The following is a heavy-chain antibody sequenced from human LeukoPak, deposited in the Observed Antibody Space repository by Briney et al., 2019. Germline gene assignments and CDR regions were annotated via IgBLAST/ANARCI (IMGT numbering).Heavy chain of an antibody. Sequence: GGSLRLSCAASGFTFSSYWMSWVRQAPGKGLEWVANIKQDGSEKYYVDSVKGRFTISRDNAKNSLYLQMNSLRAEDTAVYYCAREAVVVPAATYYYYYYMDVWGKGTTVTVSS. CDR2: IKQDGSEK. V-gene: IGHV3-7*01. J-gene: IGHJ6*03. D-gene: IGHD2-2*01. CDR1: GFTFSSYW. CDR3: AREAVVVPAATYYYYYYMDV.